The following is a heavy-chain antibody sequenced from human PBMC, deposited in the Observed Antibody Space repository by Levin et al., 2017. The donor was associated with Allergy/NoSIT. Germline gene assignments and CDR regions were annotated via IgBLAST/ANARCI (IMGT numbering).Heavy chain of an antibody. CDR3: AYSATYSDASHWNFDL. V-gene: IGHV1-2*06. Sequence: GGSLRLSCKASTYTFTGYYLHWVRQAPGLGLEWMGRISPKSGNTHYAQKFQGRVTMTRDTSISTAYMELSRLRSDDTAMYYCAYSATYSDASHWNFDLWGRGTLVTVSS. CDR1: TYTFTGYY. J-gene: IGHJ2*01. D-gene: IGHD5-12*01. CDR2: ISPKSGNT.